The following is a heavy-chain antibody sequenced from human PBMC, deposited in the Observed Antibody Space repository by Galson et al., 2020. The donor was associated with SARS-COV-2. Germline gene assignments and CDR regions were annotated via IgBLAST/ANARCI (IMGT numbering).Heavy chain of an antibody. Sequence: ASVKVSCKASGYTFTSYGISWVRQAPGQGLEWMGWISAYNGNTNYAQKLQGRVTMTTDTSTSTAYMELRSLRSDDTAVYYCARDLGYCSGGSCYLPNFDYWGQGTLVTVSS. CDR2: ISAYNGNT. D-gene: IGHD2-15*01. CDR1: GYTFTSYG. V-gene: IGHV1-18*04. CDR3: ARDLGYCSGGSCYLPNFDY. J-gene: IGHJ4*02.